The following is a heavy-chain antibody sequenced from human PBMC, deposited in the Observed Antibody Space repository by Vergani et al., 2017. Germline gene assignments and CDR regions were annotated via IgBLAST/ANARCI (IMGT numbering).Heavy chain of an antibody. D-gene: IGHD3-10*01. CDR3: ARDHGEARGYYYMDF. J-gene: IGHJ6*03. CDR1: GFTFSSYS. CDR2: ISSSSSYI. Sequence: EVQLVESGGGLVKPGGSLRLSCAASGFTFSSYSMNWVRQAPGKGLEWVSSISSSSSYIYYADSVKGRFTISRDNAKNSLYLQMNSLRAEDTAVYYCARDHGEARGYYYMDFWGKGTTVTVSS. V-gene: IGHV3-21*01.